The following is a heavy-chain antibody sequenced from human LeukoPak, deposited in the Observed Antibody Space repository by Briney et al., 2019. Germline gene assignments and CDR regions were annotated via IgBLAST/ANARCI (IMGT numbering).Heavy chain of an antibody. Sequence: GGSLRLSCAASGFTFNNYAMSWVRQAPGKGLEWVSGISGSSNSTYYIGSVKGRFTISRDNSKNIVFLLMNSLRAEDTAVYYCAKEVGDSDSSGLYEWYFDLWGRGTLVTVSS. J-gene: IGHJ2*01. D-gene: IGHD3-22*01. CDR2: ISGSSNST. V-gene: IGHV3-23*01. CDR1: GFTFNNYA. CDR3: AKEVGDSDSSGLYEWYFDL.